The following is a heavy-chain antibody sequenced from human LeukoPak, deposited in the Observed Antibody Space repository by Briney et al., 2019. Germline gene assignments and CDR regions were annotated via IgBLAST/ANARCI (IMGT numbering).Heavy chain of an antibody. V-gene: IGHV1-46*01. D-gene: IGHD6-13*01. CDR1: GYTFTSYY. CDR2: INPSGGST. CDR3: ARRAGVRYSSRFYFDY. J-gene: IGHJ4*02. Sequence: ASVKASCKASGYTFTSYYMHWVRQAPGQGLEWMGIINPSGGSTSYAQKFQGRVTMTRDTSTSTVYMELSSLRSEDTAVYYCARRAGVRYSSRFYFDYWGQGTLVTVSS.